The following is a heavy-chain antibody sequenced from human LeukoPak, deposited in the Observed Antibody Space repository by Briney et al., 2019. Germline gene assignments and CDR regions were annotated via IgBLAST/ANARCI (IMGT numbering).Heavy chain of an antibody. CDR3: AGGVYYYYGMDV. J-gene: IGHJ6*02. V-gene: IGHV4-30-4*01. CDR1: GGSISSGDYY. Sequence: SETLSLTCTVSGGSISSGDYYWSWIRRPPGKGLERIGYIYYSGSTYYNPSLKSRVTISVDTSKNQFSLKLSSVTAADTAVYYCAGGVYYYYGMDVWGQGTTVTVSS. CDR2: IYYSGST.